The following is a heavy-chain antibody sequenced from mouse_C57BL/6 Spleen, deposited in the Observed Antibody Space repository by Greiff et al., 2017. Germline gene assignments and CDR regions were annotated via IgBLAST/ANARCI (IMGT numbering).Heavy chain of an antibody. CDR2: IDPSDSYT. CDR3: ARKTTVVPFAY. D-gene: IGHD1-1*01. J-gene: IGHJ3*01. CDR1: GYTFTSYW. Sequence: QVQLQQPGAELVMPGASVKLSCKASGYTFTSYWMHWVKQRPGQGLEWIGEIDPSDSYTNYNQKFKGKSTWTVDKSSSTAYMQLSSLTSEDSAVYYCARKTTVVPFAYWGQGTLVTVSA. V-gene: IGHV1-69*01.